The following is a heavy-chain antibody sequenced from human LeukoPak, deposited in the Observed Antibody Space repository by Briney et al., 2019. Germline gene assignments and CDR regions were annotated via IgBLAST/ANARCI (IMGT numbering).Heavy chain of an antibody. D-gene: IGHD6-19*01. Sequence: PGGSLRLSCAASGFTFSDYYMSWIRQAPGKGLEWVSYISSSGSTIYYADSVKGRFTISRDNAKNSLYLQMNSLRAEDTAVYYCARARIAVAVYYYYYMDVWGKGTTVTVSS. CDR1: GFTFSDYY. V-gene: IGHV3-11*04. J-gene: IGHJ6*03. CDR2: ISSSGSTI. CDR3: ARARIAVAVYYYYYMDV.